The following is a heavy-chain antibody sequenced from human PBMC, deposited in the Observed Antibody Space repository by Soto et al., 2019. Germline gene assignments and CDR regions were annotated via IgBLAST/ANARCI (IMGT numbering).Heavy chain of an antibody. Sequence: QVQLVQSGAEVKKPGASVKVSCKASGDSFSSYYIHWVRQAPGQGLEWMGIVNPSGESTSYAQKFQGRVAMTGDTSTSTVYMELSRLRSEDTAVYYCVSAIDYCSGGNCYSDSDAFDIWGHGTMVTVSS. CDR2: VNPSGEST. CDR3: VSAIDYCSGGNCYSDSDAFDI. D-gene: IGHD2-15*01. CDR1: GDSFSSYY. V-gene: IGHV1-46*01. J-gene: IGHJ3*02.